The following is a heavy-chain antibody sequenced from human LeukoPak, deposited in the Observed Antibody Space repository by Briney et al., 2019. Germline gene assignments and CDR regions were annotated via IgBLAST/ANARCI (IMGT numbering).Heavy chain of an antibody. CDR3: ARDWGVTGRPGYMDV. CDR2: IKQDGSEK. CDR1: GFTFSSYW. D-gene: IGHD6-6*01. Sequence: GGSLRLSCAASGFTFSSYWMNWVRQAPGKGLEWVANIKQDGSEKYYVDSVKGRFTISRDNAKNSLYLQMNSLRVEDTAVYYCARDWGVTGRPGYMDVWGKGTTVTVSS. V-gene: IGHV3-7*01. J-gene: IGHJ6*03.